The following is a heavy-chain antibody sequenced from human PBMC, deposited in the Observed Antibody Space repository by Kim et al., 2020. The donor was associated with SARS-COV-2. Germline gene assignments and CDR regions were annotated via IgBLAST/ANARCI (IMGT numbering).Heavy chain of an antibody. J-gene: IGHJ4*02. Sequence: GTTSYAASVKGRFTISSDNSKNTVYLQMGSLRAEDTAIYYCAKGHWGAWGQGTLVTVSS. CDR2: GTT. V-gene: IGHV3-23*01. CDR3: AKGHWGA. D-gene: IGHD3-16*01.